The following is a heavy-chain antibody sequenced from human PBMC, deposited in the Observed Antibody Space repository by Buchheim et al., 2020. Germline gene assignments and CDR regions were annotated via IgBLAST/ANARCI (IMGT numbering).Heavy chain of an antibody. J-gene: IGHJ6*02. Sequence: QVQLVESGGGVVQPGRSLRLSCAASGFTFSSYGMHWVRQAPGKGLEWVAVIWYDGSNKYYADSVKGRFTISRANSKNTLYLQMNSLRAEDTAVYYCARGNDFWSGYPYGMDVWGQGTT. CDR1: GFTFSSYG. CDR3: ARGNDFWSGYPYGMDV. CDR2: IWYDGSNK. V-gene: IGHV3-33*01. D-gene: IGHD3-3*01.